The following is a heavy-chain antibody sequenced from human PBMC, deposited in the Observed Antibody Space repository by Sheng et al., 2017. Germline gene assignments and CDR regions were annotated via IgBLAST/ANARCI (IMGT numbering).Heavy chain of an antibody. Sequence: QVQLQQWGAGLLKPSETLSLTCAVYGGSFSGYYWSWIRQPPGKGLEWIGEINHSGSTNYNPSLKSRVTISVDTSKNQFSLKLSSVTAADTAVYYCARLPSCCYGFDYWGQGTLVTVSS. V-gene: IGHV4-34*01. D-gene: IGHD2-2*01. CDR2: INHSGST. CDR3: ARLPSCCYGFDY. J-gene: IGHJ4*02. CDR1: GGSFSGYY.